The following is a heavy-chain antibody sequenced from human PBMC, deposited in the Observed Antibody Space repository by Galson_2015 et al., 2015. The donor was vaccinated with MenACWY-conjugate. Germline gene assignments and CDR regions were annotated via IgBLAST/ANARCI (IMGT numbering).Heavy chain of an antibody. V-gene: IGHV5-51*01. D-gene: IGHD1-26*01. CDR3: ARHPPGGRGMDV. Sequence: QSGAEVKKPGESLKISCKASGYNFITYWIGWVRQVPGKGLEWVGLISPIDSKTSYSPAFEGRVTISADNSITTAYLQWNSLQASDTAMDYCARHPPGGRGMDVWGQGTTVTVSS. J-gene: IGHJ6*02. CDR2: ISPIDSKT. CDR1: GYNFITYW.